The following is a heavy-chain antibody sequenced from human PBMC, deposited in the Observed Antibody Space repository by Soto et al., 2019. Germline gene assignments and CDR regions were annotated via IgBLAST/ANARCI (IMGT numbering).Heavy chain of an antibody. Sequence: QVQLQESGPGLVTPSETLSLTCTVSGGSISSYYWSWIRQPPGQGLEWIGYIYNSGRTNYNPSLQSRVTTSVDTSKNQFSLTLSSVTAADTAVYYCARRYGYSFDYWGQGTLVTVSS. CDR1: GGSISSYY. D-gene: IGHD1-1*01. J-gene: IGHJ4*02. CDR2: IYNSGRT. CDR3: ARRYGYSFDY. V-gene: IGHV4-59*08.